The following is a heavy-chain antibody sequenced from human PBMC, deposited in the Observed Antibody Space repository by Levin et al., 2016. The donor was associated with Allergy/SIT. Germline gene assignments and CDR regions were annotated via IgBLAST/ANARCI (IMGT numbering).Heavy chain of an antibody. CDR3: AKGSGSYGMDV. J-gene: IGHJ6*02. CDR2: ISYDGSNK. CDR1: GFTFSSYG. V-gene: IGHV3-30*18. D-gene: IGHD6-25*01. Sequence: LSLTCAASGFTFSSYGMHWVRQAPGKGLEWVAVISYDGSNKYYADSVKGRFTISRDNSKNTLYLQMNSLRAEDTAVYYCAKGSGSYGMDVWGQGTTVTVSS.